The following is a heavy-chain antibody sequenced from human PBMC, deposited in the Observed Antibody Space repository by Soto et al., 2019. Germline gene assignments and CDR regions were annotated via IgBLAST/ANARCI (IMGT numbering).Heavy chain of an antibody. Sequence: SETLSLTCTVSGGSISSSSYYWGWIRQPPGKGLEWIGSIYYSGSTYYNPSLKSRVTISVDTSKNQFSLKLSSVTAADTAVYYCARHMIQLWTPTFYYYYYYMDVWGKGTTVTVSS. CDR2: IYYSGST. CDR1: GGSISSSSYY. V-gene: IGHV4-39*01. D-gene: IGHD5-18*01. CDR3: ARHMIQLWTPTFYYYYYYMDV. J-gene: IGHJ6*03.